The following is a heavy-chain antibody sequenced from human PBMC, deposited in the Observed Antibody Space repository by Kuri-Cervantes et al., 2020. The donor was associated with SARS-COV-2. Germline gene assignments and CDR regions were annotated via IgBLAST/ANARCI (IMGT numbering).Heavy chain of an antibody. J-gene: IGHJ4*02. CDR3: TWGIGDGWGFDY. CDR1: GFTFSNYA. Sequence: GGSLRLSCAASGFTFSNYAMNWVRQAPGKGLEWVGFIRSKAYGGTTEYAASVKGRFTISRDDSKSIAYLQMNSLKTEDTAVYYCTWGIGDGWGFDYWGQGTLVTVSS. V-gene: IGHV3-49*04. CDR2: IRSKAYGGTT. D-gene: IGHD3-16*01.